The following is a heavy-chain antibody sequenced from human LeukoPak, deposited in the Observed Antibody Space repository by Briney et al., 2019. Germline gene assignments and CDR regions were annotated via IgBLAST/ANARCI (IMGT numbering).Heavy chain of an antibody. J-gene: IGHJ6*04. CDR2: IWYDGSNK. CDR1: GFALSSFG. CDR3: ARALMVSYYGMDV. D-gene: IGHD3-10*01. Sequence: PGGSLRLSWAASGFALSSFGMHWVRQAPGKGLEWVGVIWYDGSNKYYADSVKGRFTICRDNYKNTLYLQMNSLRAEDTAVYYCARALMVSYYGMDVWGKGTTVTVSS. V-gene: IGHV3-33*01.